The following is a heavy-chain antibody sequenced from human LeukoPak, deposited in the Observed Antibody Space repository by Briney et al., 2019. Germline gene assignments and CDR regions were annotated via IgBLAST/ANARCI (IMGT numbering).Heavy chain of an antibody. CDR2: INPHSGVT. V-gene: IGHV1-2*02. D-gene: IGHD4/OR15-4a*01. Sequence: ASVKVSCKASGFTFSGYYIHWVRQAPGQGLEWMGYINPHSGVTSFPQKFQGRVTLSTDTSISAAYMELSSLISDDTAMYYCEREGNEVLTKNFDHWGQGALVTVSS. CDR3: EREGNEVLTKNFDH. J-gene: IGHJ4*02. CDR1: GFTFSGYY.